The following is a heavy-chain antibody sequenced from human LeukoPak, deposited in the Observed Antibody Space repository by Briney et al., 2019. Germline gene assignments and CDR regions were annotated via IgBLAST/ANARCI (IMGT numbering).Heavy chain of an antibody. Sequence: PGGSLRLSCAASGFTFSSYSMNWVRQAPGKGLEWVSSIFPSGSGIHYADSVRGRFTISRDNSKSTLSLQMNSLRAEDTAIYYCATYRQVLLPFESWGQGTLVTVPS. D-gene: IGHD2-8*02. J-gene: IGHJ4*02. CDR3: ATYRQVLLPFES. CDR2: IFPSGSGI. V-gene: IGHV3-21*04. CDR1: GFTFSSYS.